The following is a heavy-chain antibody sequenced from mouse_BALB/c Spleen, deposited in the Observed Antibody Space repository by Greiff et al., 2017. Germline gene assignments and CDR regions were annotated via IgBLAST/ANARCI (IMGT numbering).Heavy chain of an antibody. J-gene: IGHJ2*01. CDR2: INSNGGST. D-gene: IGHD4-1*02. CDR1: GFTFSSYG. V-gene: IGHV5-6-3*01. Sequence: EVKLVESGGGLVQPGGSLKLSCAASGFTFSSYGMSWVRQTPDKRLELVATINSNGGSTYYPDSVKGRFTISRDNAKNTLYLQMSSLKSEDTAMYYCARSPTGTLFDYWGQGTTLTVSS. CDR3: ARSPTGTLFDY.